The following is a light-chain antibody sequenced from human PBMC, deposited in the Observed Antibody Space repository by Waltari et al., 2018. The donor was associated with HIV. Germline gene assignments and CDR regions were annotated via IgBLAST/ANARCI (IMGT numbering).Light chain of an antibody. CDR3: STWDSSLSAYV. J-gene: IGLJ1*01. CDR1: SNDVGHHA. V-gene: IGLV10-54*04. Sequence: QAGLTQPPSVSKGLRQTATLTCTGHSNDVGHHAHAWLQQQRGHQPKVLSNKNNNRPAGISEGFSASRSGNTASLTITGLQHEDEADYYCSTWDSSLSAYVFGTWTKVTVL. CDR2: KNN.